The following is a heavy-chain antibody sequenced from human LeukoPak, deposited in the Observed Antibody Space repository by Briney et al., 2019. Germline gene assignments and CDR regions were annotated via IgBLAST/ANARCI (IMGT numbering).Heavy chain of an antibody. CDR2: INPSGGST. V-gene: IGHV1-46*01. J-gene: IGHJ4*02. CDR1: RYTFISYY. CDR3: ARAANYDSSGYYFDY. D-gene: IGHD3-22*01. Sequence: GASVKVSCKASRYTFISYYMHWVRQAPGQGLEWMGIINPSGGSTNYAQKFQGRVTMTRDTSTSTVYMELNSLRSEDTAVYYCARAANYDSSGYYFDYWGQGTLVTVSS.